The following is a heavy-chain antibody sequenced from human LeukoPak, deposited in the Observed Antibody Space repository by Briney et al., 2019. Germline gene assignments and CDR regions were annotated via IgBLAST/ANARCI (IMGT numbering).Heavy chain of an antibody. D-gene: IGHD3-10*01. CDR2: VKSRSAGETT. CDR3: TLIQGWGSGSYYRDF. Sequence: GGSLRLSCAASGFSISNDWMSGVRQAPGKGLEWVARVKSRSAGETTDYAAPVKGRFTISRDDSKNRLYLQMNSLKTEDTAVYYCTLIQGWGSGSYYRDFWGQGTLVTVSS. V-gene: IGHV3-15*01. CDR1: GFSISNDW. J-gene: IGHJ4*02.